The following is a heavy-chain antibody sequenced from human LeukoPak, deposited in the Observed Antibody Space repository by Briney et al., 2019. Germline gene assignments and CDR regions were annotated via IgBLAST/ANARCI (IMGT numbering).Heavy chain of an antibody. Sequence: SETLSLTCAVYGGSFSGYYWSWIRQPPGKGLEWIGEINHSGSTNYNPSLKSRVTISVDTSKNQLSLKLSSVTAADTAVYYCARVGQLGYCSGGSCYSPYCYYGMDVWGQGTTVTVSS. CDR2: INHSGST. CDR1: GGSFSGYY. CDR3: ARVGQLGYCSGGSCYSPYCYYGMDV. D-gene: IGHD2-15*01. V-gene: IGHV4-34*01. J-gene: IGHJ6*02.